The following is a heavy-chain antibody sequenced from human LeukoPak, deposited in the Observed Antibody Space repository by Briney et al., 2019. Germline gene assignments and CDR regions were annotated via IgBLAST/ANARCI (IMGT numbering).Heavy chain of an antibody. CDR2: ISYDGSNK. V-gene: IGHV3-30*18. J-gene: IGHJ4*02. CDR1: GFTFSSYG. D-gene: IGHD1-26*01. Sequence: AGGSLRLSCAASGFTFSSYGMHWVRQAPGKGLEWVAVISYDGSNKYYADSVKGRFTISRDNSKNTLYLQMNSLRAEDTAVYYCAKQGGSYYIMIIYYFDYWGQGTLVTVSS. CDR3: AKQGGSYYIMIIYYFDY.